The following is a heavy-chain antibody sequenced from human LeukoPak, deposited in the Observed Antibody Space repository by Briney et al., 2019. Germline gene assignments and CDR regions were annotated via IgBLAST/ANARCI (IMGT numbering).Heavy chain of an antibody. CDR3: ARDFGVVILGGRVDP. V-gene: IGHV1-18*01. Sequence: ASVKVSCTASGYTFTSYGISWVRQAPGQGLEWMGWISASNGNTHYAQRLQGRVTMTTDTSTSTANMELRSLRSDDTAVYYCARDFGVVILGGRVDPWGQGTLVTVSS. CDR2: ISASNGNT. D-gene: IGHD3-3*01. CDR1: GYTFTSYG. J-gene: IGHJ5*02.